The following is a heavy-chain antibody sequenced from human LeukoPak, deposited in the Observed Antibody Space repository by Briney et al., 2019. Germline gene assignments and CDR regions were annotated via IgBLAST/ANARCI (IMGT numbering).Heavy chain of an antibody. CDR3: ARVSRGVNICDS. CDR2: ISVYNGDT. CDR1: GYTFTSFD. V-gene: IGHV1-18*01. D-gene: IGHD2/OR15-2a*01. Sequence: ASVKVSCKASGYTFTSFDISWGRQAPGQGLEWRGWISVYNGDTNYAQKLQDRVTMTTDRSTSTAYMELRSLRSDDTAVYYCARVSRGVNICDSWGQGTLVTVSS. J-gene: IGHJ4*02.